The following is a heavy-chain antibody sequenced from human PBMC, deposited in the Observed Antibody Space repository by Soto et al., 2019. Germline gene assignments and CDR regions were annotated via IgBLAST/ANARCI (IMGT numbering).Heavy chain of an antibody. CDR3: ARNYDILTDGLYQYYYYGMDV. CDR1: GYTFTGYY. Sequence: ASVKVSCKASGYTFTGYYMHWVRQAPGQGLEWMGGINPISGAANYAQKFQGRVTMTADKSMSTAYMELSSLRSEDTAVYYCARNYDILTDGLYQYYYYGMDVWGQGTTVTVSS. D-gene: IGHD3-9*01. CDR2: INPISGAA. V-gene: IGHV1-2*02. J-gene: IGHJ6*02.